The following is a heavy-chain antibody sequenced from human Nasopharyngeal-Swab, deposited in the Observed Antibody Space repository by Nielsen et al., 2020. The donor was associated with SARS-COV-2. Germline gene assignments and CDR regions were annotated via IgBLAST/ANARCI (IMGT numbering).Heavy chain of an antibody. CDR1: GFSLSTSGAG. CDR2: VFWNDGK. CDR3: AHRSGRDSSGGAFGY. D-gene: IGHD6-6*01. J-gene: IGHJ4*02. Sequence: SGPTLVKPTQTLTLTCTFSGFSLSTSGAGVGWIRQPPGKALEWLTVVFWNDGKRYSPSLESRLTITKDTSKNQVVLTITNMDPADTGTYYCAHRSGRDSSGGAFGYWGQGTLVTVSS. V-gene: IGHV2-5*01.